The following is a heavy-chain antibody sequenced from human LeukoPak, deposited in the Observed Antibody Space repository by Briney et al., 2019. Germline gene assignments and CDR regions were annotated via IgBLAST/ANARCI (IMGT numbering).Heavy chain of an antibody. V-gene: IGHV3-48*04. CDR3: ARGRGTADFTNQCFDP. CDR1: GFAFSGQS. J-gene: IGHJ5*02. D-gene: IGHD2-8*01. Sequence: GGSLRLSCAASGFAFSGQSMNWIRQAPGKGLEWVAYIKSDGSITYYAESVKGRFTISRDNAKNSVYLQMNSLRVEDTAVYFCARGRGTADFTNQCFDPWGRGTLVTVSS. CDR2: IKSDGSIT.